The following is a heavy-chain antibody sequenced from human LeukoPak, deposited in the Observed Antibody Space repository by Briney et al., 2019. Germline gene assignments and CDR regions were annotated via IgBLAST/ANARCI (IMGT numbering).Heavy chain of an antibody. Sequence: GESLKISCKGSGYSFTSYWIGWVRQMPGKGLEWMGIIYPGDSDTRYSPSFQGQVTISADTPISTAYLQWSSVKASDTAIYYCAREGQWLVFDAFDIWGQGTMVTVSS. V-gene: IGHV5-51*04. CDR1: GYSFTSYW. CDR2: IYPGDSDT. D-gene: IGHD6-19*01. J-gene: IGHJ3*02. CDR3: AREGQWLVFDAFDI.